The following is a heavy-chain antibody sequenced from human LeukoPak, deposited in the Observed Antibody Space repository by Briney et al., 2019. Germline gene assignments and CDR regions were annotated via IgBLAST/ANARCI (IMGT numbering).Heavy chain of an antibody. Sequence: SETLSLTCAVYGGSFSGYYWSWIRQPPGKGLEWIGEINHSGSTNYNPSLKSRVTISVDTSKNQFSLKLSSVTAADMAVYYCARLNYSSSWYFDYWGQGTLVTVSS. CDR1: GGSFSGYY. CDR2: INHSGST. V-gene: IGHV4-34*01. J-gene: IGHJ4*02. D-gene: IGHD6-13*01. CDR3: ARLNYSSSWYFDY.